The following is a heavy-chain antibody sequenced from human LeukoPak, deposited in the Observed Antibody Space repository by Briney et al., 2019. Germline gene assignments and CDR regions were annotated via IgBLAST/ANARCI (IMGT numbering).Heavy chain of an antibody. D-gene: IGHD3-22*01. CDR2: IYPGDSDT. Sequence: GESLKISCKGSGCSFTSYWIGWVRQMPGKGLEWMGIIYPGDSDTRYSPSFQGQVTISADKSISTAYLQWSSLKASDTAMYYCASSYYYDSSGYSGHDAFDIWGQGTMVTVSS. V-gene: IGHV5-51*01. CDR3: ASSYYYDSSGYSGHDAFDI. J-gene: IGHJ3*02. CDR1: GCSFTSYW.